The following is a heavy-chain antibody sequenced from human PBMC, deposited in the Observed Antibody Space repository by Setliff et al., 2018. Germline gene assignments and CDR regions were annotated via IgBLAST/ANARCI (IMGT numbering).Heavy chain of an antibody. Sequence: PSETLSLTCGVSGSSISNDYYWGWIRQPPGRGLEWIGLISHSGSTDYNPSLKSRVTISLDKSRNQFSLHLNSVTASDTAVYYCARASYGWGSHYKIKWFDPWGQGTLVTVSS. D-gene: IGHD3-10*01. CDR2: ISHSGST. J-gene: IGHJ5*02. V-gene: IGHV4-38-2*01. CDR1: GSSISNDYY. CDR3: ARASYGWGSHYKIKWFDP.